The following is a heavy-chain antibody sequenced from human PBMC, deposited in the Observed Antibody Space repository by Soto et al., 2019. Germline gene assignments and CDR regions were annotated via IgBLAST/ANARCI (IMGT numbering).Heavy chain of an antibody. CDR2: ISYDGSNK. D-gene: IGHD2-15*01. CDR1: GFTFSSYG. J-gene: IGHJ4*02. V-gene: IGHV3-30*18. CDR3: EKGMSGGSGIAGGDY. Sequence: QVQLVESGGGVVQPGRSLRLSCAASGFTFSSYGMHWVRQAPGKGLEWVAVISYDGSNKYYADSVKGRFTISRDNSKNTLYLQMNSLRAEDTAVYYCEKGMSGGSGIAGGDYWGQGTLVTVSS.